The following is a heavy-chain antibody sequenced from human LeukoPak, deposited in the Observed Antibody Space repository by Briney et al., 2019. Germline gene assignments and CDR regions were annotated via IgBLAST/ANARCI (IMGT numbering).Heavy chain of an antibody. CDR2: ISYDGSNK. Sequence: GGSLRLSCAASGFTFSSYGMHWVRQAPGKGLEWVAVISYDGSNKYYADSVKGRFTISRDTSKNTLYLQMNSLRAEDTALYYCTTTVTMYYFDYWGQGTLVTVSS. J-gene: IGHJ4*02. CDR3: TTTVTMYYFDY. CDR1: GFTFSSYG. D-gene: IGHD4-17*01. V-gene: IGHV3-30*03.